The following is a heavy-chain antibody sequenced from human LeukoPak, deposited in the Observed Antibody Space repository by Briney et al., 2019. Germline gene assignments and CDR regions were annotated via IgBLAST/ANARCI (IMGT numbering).Heavy chain of an antibody. V-gene: IGHV3-7*03. Sequence: GGSLRLSCAASGFTFSSYWMNWVRQAPGKGLEWVANIKQDGSEKCYVDSVKGRFTISRDNAKNSLYLQMNSLRAEDTAVYYCARSNIVVVPAAIWFDYWGQGTLVTVSS. CDR2: IKQDGSEK. J-gene: IGHJ4*02. CDR1: GFTFSSYW. D-gene: IGHD2-2*01. CDR3: ARSNIVVVPAAIWFDY.